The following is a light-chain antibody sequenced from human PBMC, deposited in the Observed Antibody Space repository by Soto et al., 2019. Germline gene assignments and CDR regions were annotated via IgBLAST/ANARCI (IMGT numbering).Light chain of an antibody. CDR1: QDINVY. V-gene: IGKV1-39*01. CDR2: SAS. CDR3: QHAYVAPYS. J-gene: IGKJ2*03. Sequence: DIQMTQSPSSVSASIGDTVTITCRASQDINVYLNWYQQKPGEVPKLLIYSASSLHSGVPSRFTGSGSETDFTLTIRSLQPEDFATYYCQHAYVAPYSFGQGTKV.